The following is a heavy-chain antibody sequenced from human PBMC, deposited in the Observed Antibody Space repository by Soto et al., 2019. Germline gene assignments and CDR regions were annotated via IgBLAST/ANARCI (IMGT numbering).Heavy chain of an antibody. CDR2: IYSGGGT. D-gene: IGHD2-8*01. CDR3: ARHLCTNGVCYFDY. Sequence: EVQLVETGGGLIQPGGSLRLSCAASGFSVSTNYMSWVRQAPEKGLEWVSVIYSGGGTYYADSVKGRFTISRDNSKNTMYLQMNSLRAEDTAVFYCARHLCTNGVCYFDYWGQGTLVTVSS. V-gene: IGHV3-53*02. J-gene: IGHJ4*02. CDR1: GFSVSTNY.